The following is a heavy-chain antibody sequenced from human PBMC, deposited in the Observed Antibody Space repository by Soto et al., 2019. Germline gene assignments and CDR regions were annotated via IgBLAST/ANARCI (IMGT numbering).Heavy chain of an antibody. Sequence: VQLLESGGGLVQPGGSLRLSCAASGFTFSTYAMSWVRQAPGKGLEWVAAISGRDGSTYYADSVRGRFTISRDTFKTSLYLQMNSLRAEDTAVYFCAKDRLSGSYHRYFDSWGQGTLVTVSS. D-gene: IGHD1-26*01. CDR1: GFTFSTYA. V-gene: IGHV3-23*01. J-gene: IGHJ4*02. CDR3: AKDRLSGSYHRYFDS. CDR2: ISGRDGST.